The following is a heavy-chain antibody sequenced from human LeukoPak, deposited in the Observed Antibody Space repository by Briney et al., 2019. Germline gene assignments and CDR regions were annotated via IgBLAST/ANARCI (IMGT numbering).Heavy chain of an antibody. CDR1: GYTFTGYY. J-gene: IGHJ4*02. Sequence: ASVKVSCKASGYTFTGYYMHWVRQAPGQGLEWMGWINPNSGGTNYAQKFQGRVTMTRDTSINTAYMELSRLTSDDTAVYYCARGRDLDCSSTSCSMFDYWGQGTLVTVSS. D-gene: IGHD2-2*01. V-gene: IGHV1-2*02. CDR2: INPNSGGT. CDR3: ARGRDLDCSSTSCSMFDY.